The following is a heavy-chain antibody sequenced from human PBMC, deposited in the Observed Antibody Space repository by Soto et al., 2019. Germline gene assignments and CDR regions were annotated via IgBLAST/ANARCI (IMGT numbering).Heavy chain of an antibody. CDR2: INHSGST. CDR3: ASRASRYCSSTSCRNN. D-gene: IGHD2-2*01. Sequence: QVQLQQWGAGLLKPSETLSLTCAVYGGSFSGYYWSWIRQPPGKGLEWIGEINHSGSTNYNPSLTSRVTTSVDTSKNQFSLKLSSVTAADTAVYYCASRASRYCSSTSCRNNWGQGTLVTVSS. V-gene: IGHV4-34*01. J-gene: IGHJ4*02. CDR1: GGSFSGYY.